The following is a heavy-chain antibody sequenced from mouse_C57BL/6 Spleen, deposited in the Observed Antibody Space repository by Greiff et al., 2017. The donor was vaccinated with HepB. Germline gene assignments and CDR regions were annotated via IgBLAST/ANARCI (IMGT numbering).Heavy chain of an antibody. V-gene: IGHV1-9*01. J-gene: IGHJ4*01. D-gene: IGHD1-1*01. CDR1: GYTFTGYW. Sequence: VQLQQSGAELMKPGASVKLSCKATGYTFTGYWIEWVKQRPGHGLEWIGEILPGSGSTNYNEKFKGKATFTADTSSNTSYMQLSSLTTEDSAIYCCAKYCYYYGSREAMDYWGQGTSVTVSS. CDR3: AKYCYYYGSREAMDY. CDR2: ILPGSGST.